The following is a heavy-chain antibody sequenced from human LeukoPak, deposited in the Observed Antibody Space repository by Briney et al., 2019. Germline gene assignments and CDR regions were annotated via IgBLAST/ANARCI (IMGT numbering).Heavy chain of an antibody. CDR1: GGSFSGYY. CDR3: ARRPYYYDSSGYYWFDP. J-gene: IGHJ5*02. D-gene: IGHD3-22*01. Sequence: KPSETLSLTCAVYGGSFSGYYWSWIRQPPGKGLEWIGEINHSGSTNFNPSLKSRVTISVDTSKNQFSLKLSSVTAADTAVYYCARRPYYYDSSGYYWFDPWGQGTLVTVSS. V-gene: IGHV4-34*01. CDR2: INHSGST.